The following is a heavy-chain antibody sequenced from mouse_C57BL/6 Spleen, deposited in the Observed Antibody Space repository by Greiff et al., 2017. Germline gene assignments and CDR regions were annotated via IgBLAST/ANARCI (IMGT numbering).Heavy chain of an antibody. V-gene: IGHV5-4*01. CDR2: ISAGGSYT. CDR3: ARDPYYYGSSGYIDY. D-gene: IGHD1-1*01. Sequence: DVMLVESGGGLVKPGGSLKLSCAASGFTFSSYAMSWVRQTPEKRLEWVATISAGGSYTYYPDNVKGRITISRDNAKNNLYLQMSHLKSEDTAMDYCARDPYYYGSSGYIDYWGQGTTRTVSS. J-gene: IGHJ2*01. CDR1: GFTFSSYA.